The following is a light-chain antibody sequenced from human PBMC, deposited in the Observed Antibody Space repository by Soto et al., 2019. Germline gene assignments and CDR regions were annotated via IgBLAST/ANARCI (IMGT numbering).Light chain of an antibody. CDR3: QQRSNWPLT. CDR1: QSVSIS. CDR2: DAS. Sequence: EIVLTQSPATLSLSPGERATLSFRASQSVSISLAWYQQKPGQAPRLLIYDASNRATGIPARFSGSGSGKDFPLTISSLEPEDFAVYYCQQRSNWPLTFGGGTKVEIK. V-gene: IGKV3-11*01. J-gene: IGKJ4*01.